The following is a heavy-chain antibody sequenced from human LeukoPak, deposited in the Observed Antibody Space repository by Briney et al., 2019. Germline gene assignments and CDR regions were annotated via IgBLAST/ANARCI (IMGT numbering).Heavy chain of an antibody. V-gene: IGHV1-2*02. CDR2: INCNSGGT. D-gene: IGHD3-3*01. CDR1: GYTFTGYF. Sequence: GASVKVSCKASGYTFTGYFMHWVRQAPGQGLEWMGWINCNSGGTKYPQKFQGRVSMTRDTSINTAYLELSSLRSDDTAVYYCARDHTIVGGVTDPRIRGHWGQGTLVTVSS. CDR3: ARDHTIVGGVTDPRIRGH. J-gene: IGHJ4*02.